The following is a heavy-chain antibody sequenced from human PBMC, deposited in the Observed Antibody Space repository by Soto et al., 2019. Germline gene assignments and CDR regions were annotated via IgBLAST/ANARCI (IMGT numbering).Heavy chain of an antibody. Sequence: QVQLVQSGAEVKKPGSSVKVSCKASGGAFNNYAISWVRQAPGQGLEWMGGIIPMFGTTNYVQKFQGRVTMIADESTGTAYMGVSSLRSDDTAVYYCVRGARMSVAGPLFDYWGQGTLFTVSS. J-gene: IGHJ4*02. D-gene: IGHD6-19*01. V-gene: IGHV1-69*12. CDR3: VRGARMSVAGPLFDY. CDR1: GGAFNNYA. CDR2: IIPMFGTT.